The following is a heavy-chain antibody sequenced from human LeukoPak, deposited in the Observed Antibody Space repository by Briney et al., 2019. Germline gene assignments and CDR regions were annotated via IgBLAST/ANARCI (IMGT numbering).Heavy chain of an antibody. Sequence: GGSLRLSCAASGFAFSGSGIHWVRQAPGKGLEWVAFIRYDGSHKDYGDLVKGRFTISRDNSKNTVYLQMNSLRPEDTAVYYCAKDPSYCSGGSCSPWNFFHYWGQGTLVIVSS. V-gene: IGHV3-30*02. D-gene: IGHD2-15*01. CDR2: IRYDGSHK. CDR1: GFAFSGSG. CDR3: AKDPSYCSGGSCSPWNFFHY. J-gene: IGHJ4*02.